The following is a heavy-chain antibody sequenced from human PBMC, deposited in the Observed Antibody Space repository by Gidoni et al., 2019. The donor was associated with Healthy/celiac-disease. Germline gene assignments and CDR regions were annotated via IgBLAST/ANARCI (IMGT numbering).Heavy chain of an antibody. Sequence: QVQLVESGGGVVQPGRSLRLSCAASGFTFSSYGMHWVRQAPGKGLEWVAVIWYDGSNKYYADSVKGRFTISRDNSKNTLYLQMNSLRAEDTAVYYCARDLAVATVTTPLYGMDVWGQGTTVTVSS. CDR1: GFTFSSYG. CDR2: IWYDGSNK. D-gene: IGHD4-4*01. J-gene: IGHJ6*02. V-gene: IGHV3-33*01. CDR3: ARDLAVATVTTPLYGMDV.